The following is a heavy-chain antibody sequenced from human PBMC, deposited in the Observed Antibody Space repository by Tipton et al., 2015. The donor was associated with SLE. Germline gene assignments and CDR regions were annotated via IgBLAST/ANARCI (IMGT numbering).Heavy chain of an antibody. CDR1: GFTFRNAW. Sequence: GSLRLSCAASGFTFRNAWMRWVRQAPGKGLEWIGRIKSKTDGGTTDYAAPVKGRFTISRDDSRNTLYLQINSLKTEDTAVYYCTTDLEGYYDSSGYPKDAFDIWGQGTMVTVSS. CDR2: IKSKTDGGTT. V-gene: IGHV3-15*01. J-gene: IGHJ3*02. CDR3: TTDLEGYYDSSGYPKDAFDI. D-gene: IGHD3-22*01.